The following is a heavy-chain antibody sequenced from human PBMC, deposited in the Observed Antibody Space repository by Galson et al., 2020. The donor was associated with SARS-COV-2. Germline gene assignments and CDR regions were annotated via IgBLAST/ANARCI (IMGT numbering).Heavy chain of an antibody. D-gene: IGHD3-10*01. CDR1: GFTFSDYY. CDR2: ISSSRSTI. CDR3: ASTVGRAAYGSGSSAHGY. V-gene: IGHV3-11*01. J-gene: IGHJ4*02. Sequence: SLKISFAASGFTFSDYYMSWIRQAPGKGLAWVSYISSSRSTIYYADSVKGRFTIPRDNAKNSLYLQMNSLRAEDTAVYYCASTVGRAAYGSGSSAHGYGGQGTLVTVSS.